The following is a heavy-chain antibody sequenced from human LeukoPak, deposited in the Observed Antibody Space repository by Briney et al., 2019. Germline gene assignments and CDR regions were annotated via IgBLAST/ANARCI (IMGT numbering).Heavy chain of an antibody. D-gene: IGHD6-19*01. J-gene: IGHJ4*02. CDR2: ISSSGTYI. CDR1: GFTFSRYG. CDR3: ARDSSGWSRDY. V-gene: IGHV3-21*01. Sequence: PGRSLRLSCAVSGFTFSRYGMHWVRQAPGKGMEWVSSISSSGTYIYYADSVKGRFTISRDNAKNTLYLQMNSLRAEDTAVYYCARDSSGWSRDYWGQGTLVTVSS.